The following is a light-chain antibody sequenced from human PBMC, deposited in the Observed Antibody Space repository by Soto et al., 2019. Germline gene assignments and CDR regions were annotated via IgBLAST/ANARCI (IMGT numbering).Light chain of an antibody. CDR1: QSISSW. Sequence: DIQMTQSPSTLSASVGDRVTITCRASQSISSWLAWYQQKPGKAPKLLIYDASSLESGVPSMFSGGGSGTEFTLTISSLQPDDFATYYCQQYNSYSPTFGRGTKVDIK. CDR3: QQYNSYSPT. CDR2: DAS. V-gene: IGKV1-5*01. J-gene: IGKJ1*01.